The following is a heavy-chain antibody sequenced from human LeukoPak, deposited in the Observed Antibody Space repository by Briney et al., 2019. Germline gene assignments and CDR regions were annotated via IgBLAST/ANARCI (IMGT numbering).Heavy chain of an antibody. D-gene: IGHD1-26*01. J-gene: IGHJ5*02. CDR3: ARTRGATGGWFDP. Sequence: SETLSLTCTVSGGSLTNYYWTWLRQPPGKGLEGIGRIYTSGSTNYNPSLTSRVTISVDTSKNQFSLKLSSVTAADTAVYYCARTRGATGGWFDPWGQGTLVTVSS. CDR1: GGSLTNYY. V-gene: IGHV4-4*07. CDR2: IYTSGST.